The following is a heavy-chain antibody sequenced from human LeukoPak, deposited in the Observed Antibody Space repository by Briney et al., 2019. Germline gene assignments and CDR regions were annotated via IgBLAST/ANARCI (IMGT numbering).Heavy chain of an antibody. CDR3: ARDSGHTVTNEYFQH. CDR1: GFSFIGYV. V-gene: IGHV3-21*04. J-gene: IGHJ1*01. Sequence: GGSLRLSCAASGFSFIGYVMSWVRQAPGKGLEWVSSISSGSGYIYYADSVKGRFTISRDNAQNSLFLQMNALRVDDTAVYYCARDSGHTVTNEYFQHWGQGTLLTVSS. D-gene: IGHD1-14*01. CDR2: ISSGSGYI.